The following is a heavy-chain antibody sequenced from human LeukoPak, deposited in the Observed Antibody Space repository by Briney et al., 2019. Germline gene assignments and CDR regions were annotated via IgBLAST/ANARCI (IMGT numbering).Heavy chain of an antibody. D-gene: IGHD5-18*01. CDR2: INTNTGIP. CDR3: ARGPTPHPGGYSYGYGDY. V-gene: IGHV7-4-1*02. J-gene: IGHJ4*02. CDR1: GYTFSSHA. Sequence: ASVKVSCKAFGYTFSSHAMNWVRQAPGQGLELMGWINTNTGIPTYAQGFAGRFVFSLDTSVSTAYLQISSLKAEDTAVYYCARGPTPHPGGYSYGYGDYWGQGTLVTVSS.